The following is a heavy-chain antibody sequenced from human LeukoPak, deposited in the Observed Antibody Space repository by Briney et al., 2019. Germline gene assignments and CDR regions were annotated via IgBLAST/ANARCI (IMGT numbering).Heavy chain of an antibody. V-gene: IGHV4-34*01. CDR3: ARGGRGGIAARQRGYYGMDV. J-gene: IGHJ6*02. CDR1: GGSFSGYY. D-gene: IGHD6-6*01. CDR2: INHSGST. Sequence: PSETLSLTCAVYGGSFSGYYWSWIRQPPGKGLEWIGEINHSGSTNYNPSLKSRVTISVDTSKNQFSLKLSSVTAADTAVYYCARGGRGGIAARQRGYYGMDVWGQGTTVTVSS.